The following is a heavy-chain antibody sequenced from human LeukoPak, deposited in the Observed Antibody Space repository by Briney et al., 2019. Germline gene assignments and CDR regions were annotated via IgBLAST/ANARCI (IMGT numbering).Heavy chain of an antibody. CDR2: VSTYNSDT. V-gene: IGHV1-18*01. CDR3: AVDNWNEFDP. Sequence: GASVKVSCKASGYRFSSNGISWVRQAPGQGLEWVGWVSTYNSDTNYAPRFQGRVTMTKDTSTSTVYMELRSLRTDDTAVYYCAVDNWNEFDPWGQGTLVTVS. D-gene: IGHD1-20*01. CDR1: GYRFSSNG. J-gene: IGHJ5*02.